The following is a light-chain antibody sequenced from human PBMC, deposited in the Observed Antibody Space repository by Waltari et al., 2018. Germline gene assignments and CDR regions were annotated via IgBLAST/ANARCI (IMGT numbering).Light chain of an antibody. V-gene: IGKV3-15*01. Sequence: EIVLTQSPATLPGSPGDRATLSCRASESVSSNLAWYQQKPGQAPRLLIYGASTRATGIPARFSGSGSGTEFTLTISSMQSEDFAVYYCQQYNNWPPWTFGQGTKVEIK. CDR2: GAS. CDR1: ESVSSN. J-gene: IGKJ1*01. CDR3: QQYNNWPPWT.